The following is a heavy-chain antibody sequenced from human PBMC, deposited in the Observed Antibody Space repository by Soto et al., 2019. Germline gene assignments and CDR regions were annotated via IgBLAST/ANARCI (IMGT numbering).Heavy chain of an antibody. CDR3: ARGFRGYSYGFDY. CDR1: GYTFTGYY. CDR2: INPNSGGT. J-gene: IGHJ4*02. Sequence: ASVKVSCKASGYTFTGYYMHWVRQAPGQGLEWMGWINPNSGGTNYAQKFQGWVTMTRDTSISTAYMELSRLRSDDTAVYYCARGFRGYSYGFDYWGQGTLVTVSS. V-gene: IGHV1-2*04. D-gene: IGHD5-18*01.